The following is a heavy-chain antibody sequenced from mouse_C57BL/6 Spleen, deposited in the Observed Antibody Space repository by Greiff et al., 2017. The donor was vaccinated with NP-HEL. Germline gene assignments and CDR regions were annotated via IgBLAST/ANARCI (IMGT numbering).Heavy chain of an antibody. V-gene: IGHV3-6*01. CDR1: GYSITSGYY. J-gene: IGHJ4*01. CDR3: ARDGDYAMDY. CDR2: ISYDGSN. Sequence: LVESGPGLVKPSQSLSLTCSVTGYSITSGYYWNWIRQFPGNKLEWMGYISYDGSNNYNPSLKNRISITRDTSKNQFFLKLNSVTTEDTATYYCARDGDYAMDYWGQGTSVTVSS.